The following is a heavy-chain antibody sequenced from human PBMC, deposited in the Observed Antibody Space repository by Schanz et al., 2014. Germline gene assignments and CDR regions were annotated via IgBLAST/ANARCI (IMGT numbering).Heavy chain of an antibody. CDR2: IDYAGST. CDR3: ASPPIAVAVRLADH. V-gene: IGHV3-66*01. CDR1: GFTVSANY. J-gene: IGHJ4*02. Sequence: VQVVESGGGLVQPGGSLRLSCAVSGFTVSANYMIWVRQPPGKGLEWVSLIDYAGSTNYADSVKGRMTVSRDTSKNAHFLQMKNLRAENTADYDCASPPIAVAVRLADHWGQGILVAVSS. D-gene: IGHD6-19*01.